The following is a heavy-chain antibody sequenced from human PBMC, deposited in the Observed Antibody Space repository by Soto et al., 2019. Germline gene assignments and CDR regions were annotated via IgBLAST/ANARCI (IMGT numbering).Heavy chain of an antibody. Sequence: SETLSLTCAVSGGSISSYYWSWIRQPPGKGLEWVGYIYYSGSTKYNPSLTSRVTISVDTSKNQFSLKLSSVTAADTAVYYCARVPGPWGQGTLVTVSS. CDR1: GGSISSYY. V-gene: IGHV4-59*12. J-gene: IGHJ5*02. D-gene: IGHD3-10*01. CDR2: IYYSGST. CDR3: ARVPGP.